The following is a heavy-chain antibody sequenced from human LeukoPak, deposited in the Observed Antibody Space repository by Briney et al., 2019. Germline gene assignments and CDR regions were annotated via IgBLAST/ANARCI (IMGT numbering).Heavy chain of an antibody. V-gene: IGHV4-59*01. CDR3: ARVRYSYGYYYYYMDV. Sequence: SETLSLTCTVSGGSISSYYWGWIRQPPGKGLEWIGYIYYSGSTNYNPSLKSRVTISVDTSKNQFSLKLSSVTAADTAVYYCARVRYSYGYYYYYMDVWGKGTTVTISS. CDR1: GGSISSYY. J-gene: IGHJ6*03. CDR2: IYYSGST. D-gene: IGHD5-18*01.